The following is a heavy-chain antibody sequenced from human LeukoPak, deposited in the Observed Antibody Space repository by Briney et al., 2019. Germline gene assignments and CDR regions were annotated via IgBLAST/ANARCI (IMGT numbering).Heavy chain of an antibody. D-gene: IGHD4-11*01. CDR2: TSVNDGA. J-gene: IGHJ4*02. CDR3: ARLWRDASNWHPDNN. Sequence: SETLSLTCAVSGASVNAYLWSWIRQPAGQGLEWIGRTSVNDGATYNPSLMSRVTMSVDTSKNQFSLRLTSMTAADTAIYYCARLWRDASNWHPDNNWGQGILVTVSS. CDR1: GASVNAYL. V-gene: IGHV4-4*07.